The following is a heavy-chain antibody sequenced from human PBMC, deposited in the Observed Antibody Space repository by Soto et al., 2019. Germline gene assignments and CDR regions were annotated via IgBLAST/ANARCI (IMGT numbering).Heavy chain of an antibody. V-gene: IGHV3-33*01. J-gene: IGHJ4*02. D-gene: IGHD1-26*01. Sequence: QVQLVESGGGVVQPGRSLRLSCAASGFNFRGYGMHWVRQAPGKGLEWVAITRHDGSNTYYADSVRGRFTISRDNSKNTLYMQMNSLRLEYTAVYYCARVGVGATKYFGYFDYWGQGTPITVSS. CDR1: GFNFRGYG. CDR3: ARVGVGATKYFGYFDY. CDR2: TRHDGSNT.